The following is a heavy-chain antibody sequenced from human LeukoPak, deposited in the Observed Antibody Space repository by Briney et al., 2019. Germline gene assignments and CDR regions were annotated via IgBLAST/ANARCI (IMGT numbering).Heavy chain of an antibody. CDR2: MNPNSGNT. Sequence: ASVKVSCKASGYTFTSYDINWVRQATGQGLEWMGWMNPNSGNTGYAQKFQGRVTITADKSTSTAYMELSSLRSEDAAVYYCASSYDYVWGSSRTDDAIDIWGQGTMVIVSS. J-gene: IGHJ3*02. CDR1: GYTFTSYD. D-gene: IGHD3-16*02. CDR3: ASSYDYVWGSSRTDDAIDI. V-gene: IGHV1-8*01.